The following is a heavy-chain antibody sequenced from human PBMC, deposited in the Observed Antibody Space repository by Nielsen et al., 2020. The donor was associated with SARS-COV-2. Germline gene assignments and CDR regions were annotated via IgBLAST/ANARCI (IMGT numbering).Heavy chain of an antibody. CDR1: GDSVSSGSYY. D-gene: IGHD1-26*01. CDR3: ARGSSYSTNWFDP. V-gene: IGHV4-61*01. J-gene: IGHJ5*02. CDR2: IYYSGST. Sequence: GSLRLSCTVSGDSVSSGSYYWSWIRQPPGKGLEWIGYIYYSGSTNYNPSLKSRVTISVDTSKNQFSLKLSSVTAADTAVYYCARGSSYSTNWFDPWGQGTLVTVSS.